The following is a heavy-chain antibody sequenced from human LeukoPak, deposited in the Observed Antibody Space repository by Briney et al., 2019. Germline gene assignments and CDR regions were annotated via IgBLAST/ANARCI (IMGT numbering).Heavy chain of an antibody. V-gene: IGHV4-61*05. D-gene: IGHD3-16*01. Sequence: SETLSLTCTVSGGSISTSNYYWGWIRQPPGKGLEWIGYIYYSGSTNYNPSLKSRVTISVETSKNQFSLKLSSVTAADTAMYYCARQRFTTRAYAGNWFDPWGQGTLVTVSS. CDR2: IYYSGST. CDR3: ARQRFTTRAYAGNWFDP. J-gene: IGHJ5*02. CDR1: GGSISTSNYY.